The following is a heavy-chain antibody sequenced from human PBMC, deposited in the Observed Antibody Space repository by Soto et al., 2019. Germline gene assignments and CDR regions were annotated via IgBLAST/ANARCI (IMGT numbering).Heavy chain of an antibody. CDR2: IIPIFGTA. Sequence: SVKVSCKASGCTFSSYAISWXRQAPGQGLEWMGGIIPIFGTANYAQKFQGRVTITADESTSTAYMELSSLRSEDTAVYYCARDRADYTVTPGDYYYYYYMDVWGKGTTVTVSS. V-gene: IGHV1-69*13. D-gene: IGHD4-17*01. J-gene: IGHJ6*03. CDR3: ARDRADYTVTPGDYYYYYYMDV. CDR1: GCTFSSYA.